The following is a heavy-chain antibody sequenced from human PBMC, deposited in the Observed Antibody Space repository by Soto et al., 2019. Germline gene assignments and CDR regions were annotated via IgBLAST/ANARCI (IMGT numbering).Heavy chain of an antibody. CDR3: TTDWEIMITFGGGTDYYYVMDV. J-gene: IGHJ6*02. CDR1: GFTFTNAW. Sequence: PGGSLRLSCAASGFTFTNAWMNWVRQAPGKGLEWVGRIKTKTDGGTTDYAAPVKGRFTISRDDSKTTLYLQMNTLKTEDTAVYYCTTDWEIMITFGGGTDYYYVMDVWGQGTTVTVSS. V-gene: IGHV3-15*07. CDR2: IKTKTDGGTT. D-gene: IGHD3-16*01.